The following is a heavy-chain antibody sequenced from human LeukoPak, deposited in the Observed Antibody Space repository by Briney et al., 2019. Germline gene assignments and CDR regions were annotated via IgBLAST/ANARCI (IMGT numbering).Heavy chain of an antibody. V-gene: IGHV3-30*18. J-gene: IGHJ4*02. D-gene: IGHD6-13*01. CDR1: GFTFSSYV. Sequence: GGTLRLSCAASGFTFSSYVMSWLRQAPGKGLEGVALISYDGSNKYYTDSVKGRFTISRDDSKNTYLQMNRLRAEDTAVYYCAKDGGTGRIAAPGADYWGQGTLVTVSS. CDR3: AKDGGTGRIAAPGADY. CDR2: ISYDGSNK.